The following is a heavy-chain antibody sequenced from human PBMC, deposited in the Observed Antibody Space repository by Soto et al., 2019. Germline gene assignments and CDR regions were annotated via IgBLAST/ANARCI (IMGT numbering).Heavy chain of an antibody. Sequence: PSETLSPTCTVPGGSILNYYCICIRHPPLKGLEWIGYIYYSGSTSYNPSLKSRVTISVDTSKNQFSLKLSSVTAADTAVYYCARGTLQQLVRLTDAFDIWGQGTMVTVSS. J-gene: IGHJ3*02. CDR1: GGSILNYY. D-gene: IGHD6-13*01. CDR3: ARGTLQQLVRLTDAFDI. V-gene: IGHV4-59*01. CDR2: IYYSGST.